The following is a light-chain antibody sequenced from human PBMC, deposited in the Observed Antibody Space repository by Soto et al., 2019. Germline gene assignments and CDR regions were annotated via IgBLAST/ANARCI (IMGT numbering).Light chain of an antibody. CDR2: GAS. V-gene: IGKV3-15*01. CDR1: QTIGTN. J-gene: IGKJ1*01. Sequence: EIILTQSPATLSVSPGGRATLSCRASQTIGTNLVWYRQRPGQAPRLLIHGASARATAVPARFRGSGSGTEFTLTITNLQSEDFAVYYCQQYDNLPPWTFGQGTKVEIK. CDR3: QQYDNLPPWT.